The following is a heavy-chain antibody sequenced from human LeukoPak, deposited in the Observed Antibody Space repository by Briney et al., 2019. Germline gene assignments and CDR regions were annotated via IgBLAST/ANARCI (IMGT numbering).Heavy chain of an antibody. CDR1: GFNFVNTW. CDR3: ARDWVAIDY. J-gene: IGHJ4*02. D-gene: IGHD5-12*01. V-gene: IGHV3-74*01. CDR2: IKNDGSGI. Sequence: GGSLRLSCAASGFNFVNTWMHWVRQAPGKGLVWVARIKNDGSGIIYADSVKGRFIISRDNAKNTLYLQMDSLRAEDTAVYYCARDWVAIDYWGQGTLVTVSS.